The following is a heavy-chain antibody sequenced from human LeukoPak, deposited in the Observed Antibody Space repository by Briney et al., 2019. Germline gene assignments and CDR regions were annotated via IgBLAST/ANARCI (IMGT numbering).Heavy chain of an antibody. CDR2: IKQDGSEK. Sequence: GGSLRLSCAASGFTVTSNYMSWVRQAPGKGLEWVANIKQDGSEKYYVDSVKGRFTISRDNAKNSLYLQMNSLRAEDTAVYYCAREIHWGQGTLVTVSS. CDR1: GFTVTSNY. J-gene: IGHJ4*02. V-gene: IGHV3-7*01. CDR3: AREIH.